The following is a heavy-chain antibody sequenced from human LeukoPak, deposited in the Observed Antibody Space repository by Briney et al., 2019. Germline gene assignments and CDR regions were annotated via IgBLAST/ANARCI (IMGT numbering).Heavy chain of an antibody. CDR2: IYYSGST. CDR1: GGSISSYY. D-gene: IGHD6-6*01. V-gene: IGHV4-59*12. CDR3: SRGSKIAARPSAFDI. Sequence: PSETLSLTCTVSGGSISSYYWSWIRQPPGKGLEWIGYIYYSGSTNYNPSLKSRVTMSVDTSKNQFSLKLSSVTAADTAVYYCSRGSKIAARPSAFDIWGLGTMVTVSS. J-gene: IGHJ3*02.